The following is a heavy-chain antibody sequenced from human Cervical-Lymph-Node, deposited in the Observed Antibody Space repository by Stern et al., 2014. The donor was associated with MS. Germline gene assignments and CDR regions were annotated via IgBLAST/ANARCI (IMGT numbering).Heavy chain of an antibody. V-gene: IGHV3-21*03. CDR1: GFTFSKYN. Sequence: EVQLVESGGGLVKPGGSLRLSCVATGFTFSKYNMGWVRQAPGKGLEWASSLSRSSTYMYNAESLKGRLTISRDDARNSLYLQMNSLRADDTAVYYCARGILNSGGWFPPFDSWGQGTLVTVSS. J-gene: IGHJ4*02. D-gene: IGHD2-15*01. CDR2: LSRSSTYM. CDR3: ARGILNSGGWFPPFDS.